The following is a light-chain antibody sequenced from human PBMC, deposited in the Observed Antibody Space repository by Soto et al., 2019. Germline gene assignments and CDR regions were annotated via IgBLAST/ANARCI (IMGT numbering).Light chain of an antibody. V-gene: IGKV3-15*01. CDR1: QSVISS. CDR3: QQYNTYPIT. J-gene: IGKJ5*01. Sequence: EIVVTQAPALVSVSSGERVTPSCRASQSVISSVAWYQQKPGQAPRLLICGASTRATGIPARFSGSGSGTEFTLTISRLQPDDFATFYCQQYNTYPITFGQGTRLEIK. CDR2: GAS.